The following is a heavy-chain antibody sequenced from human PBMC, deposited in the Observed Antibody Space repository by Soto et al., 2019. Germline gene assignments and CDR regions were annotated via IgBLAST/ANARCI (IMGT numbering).Heavy chain of an antibody. CDR2: IYSGGST. D-gene: IGHD1-26*01. J-gene: IGHJ2*01. V-gene: IGHV3-53*04. Sequence: EVQLVESGGGLVQPGGSLRLSCAASGFTVSSNYMSWVRQAPGKGLEWVSVIYSGGSTYYADSVKGRFTISRHNSKNTLYLQMNSLRAEDTAVYYCAREERGAGRGWYFDLWGRGTLVTVSS. CDR3: AREERGAGRGWYFDL. CDR1: GFTVSSNY.